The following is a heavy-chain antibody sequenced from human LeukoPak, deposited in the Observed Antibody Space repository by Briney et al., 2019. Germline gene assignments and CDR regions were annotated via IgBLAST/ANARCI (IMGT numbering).Heavy chain of an antibody. J-gene: IGHJ4*02. V-gene: IGHV1-18*01. CDR3: ARVTYVRPYQLDY. Sequence: ASVKVSCKASGYTFANYGINWVRQAPGQGLEWIGWISLDSGNAGYAQRVQGRVTLTTGTSTSTAYMELRSLRSDDTAVYYCARVTYVRPYQLDYWGQGTLVPISS. CDR1: GYTFANYG. CDR2: ISLDSGNA. D-gene: IGHD2-2*01.